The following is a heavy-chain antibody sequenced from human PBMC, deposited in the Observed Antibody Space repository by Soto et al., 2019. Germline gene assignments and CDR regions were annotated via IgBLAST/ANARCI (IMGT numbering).Heavy chain of an antibody. J-gene: IGHJ4*02. D-gene: IGHD3-22*01. V-gene: IGHV3-74*01. CDR3: AIRASYYDSSGYFDY. CDR2: INSDGSST. Sequence: PGGSLRLSCAASGFTFSNYGMHWVRQAPGKGLVWVSRINSDGSSTSYADSVKGRFTISRDNAKNTLYLQMNSLRAEDTAVYYCAIRASYYDSSGYFDYWGQGTLVTVSS. CDR1: GFTFSNYG.